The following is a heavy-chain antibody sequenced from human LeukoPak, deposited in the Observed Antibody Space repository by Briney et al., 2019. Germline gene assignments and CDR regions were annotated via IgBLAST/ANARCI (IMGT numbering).Heavy chain of an antibody. CDR1: GYTFTGYY. CDR3: ARSPSQYQLLALDAFDI. Sequence: GASVKVSCKASGYTFTGYYMHWVRQAPGQGLEWMGWINPNSGGTNYAQKFQGKVTMTRDTSISTAYMELSRLRSDDTAVYYCARSPSQYQLLALDAFDIWGQGTMVTVSS. D-gene: IGHD2-2*01. CDR2: INPNSGGT. V-gene: IGHV1-2*02. J-gene: IGHJ3*02.